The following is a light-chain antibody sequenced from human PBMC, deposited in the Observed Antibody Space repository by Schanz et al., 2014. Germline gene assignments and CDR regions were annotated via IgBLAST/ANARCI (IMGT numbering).Light chain of an antibody. J-gene: IGKJ1*01. V-gene: IGKV1-5*01. CDR2: DAS. CDR1: QSISSW. Sequence: DIQMTQSPSTLSASVGDRVTITCRASQSISSWLAWYQQKPGKAPKLLIYDASSLESGVPSRFSGSGSGTEFTLTISRLQPDDFATYYCQQYNSYSVTFGQGTKVEIK. CDR3: QQYNSYSVT.